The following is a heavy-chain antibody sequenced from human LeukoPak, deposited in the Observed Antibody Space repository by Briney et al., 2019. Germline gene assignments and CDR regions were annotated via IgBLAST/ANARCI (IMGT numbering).Heavy chain of an antibody. D-gene: IGHD1-26*01. Sequence: GASVKVSCKASGGTFNNYVISWVRQAPGQGLEWMGGITPIFGTAHYAQKFQGRVTITADESTSTAYMDLSSLRSEDTAVYYCAKDSKIVGATFRSYHYMDVWGKGTAVTVSS. J-gene: IGHJ6*03. CDR2: ITPIFGTA. V-gene: IGHV1-69*13. CDR1: GGTFNNYV. CDR3: AKDSKIVGATFRSYHYMDV.